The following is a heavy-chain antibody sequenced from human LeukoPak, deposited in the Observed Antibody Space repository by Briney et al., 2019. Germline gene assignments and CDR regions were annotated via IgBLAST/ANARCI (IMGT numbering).Heavy chain of an antibody. CDR1: GYTFTSYG. J-gene: IGHJ5*02. CDR2: ISAYNGNT. V-gene: IGHV1-18*01. CDR3: ARVPLAAAYNWFDP. Sequence: GASVKVSCKASGYTFTSYGISWVRQAPGQGLEWMGWISAYNGNTSYAQKLQGRVTMTTDTSTSTAYMELRSLRSDDTAVYYCARVPLAAAYNWFDPWGQGTLVTVSS. D-gene: IGHD6-13*01.